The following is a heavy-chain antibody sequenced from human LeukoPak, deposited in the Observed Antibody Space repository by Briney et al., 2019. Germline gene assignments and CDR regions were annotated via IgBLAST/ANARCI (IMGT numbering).Heavy chain of an antibody. CDR3: ARGGELLSNFDY. Sequence: ASVKVSCKTSGYTFTDSYIHWVRQAPGQGLEWMGRINPNSGDPNYPQKFQGRVTMTTDTSTSTAYMELRSLRSDDTAVYYCARGGELLSNFDYWGQGTLVTVSS. CDR2: INPNSGDP. J-gene: IGHJ4*02. D-gene: IGHD1-26*01. CDR1: GYTFTDSY. V-gene: IGHV1-2*06.